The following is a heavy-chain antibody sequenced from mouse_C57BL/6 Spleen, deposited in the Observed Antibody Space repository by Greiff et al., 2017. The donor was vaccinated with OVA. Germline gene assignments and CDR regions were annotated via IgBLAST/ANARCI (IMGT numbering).Heavy chain of an antibody. CDR3: ARSIYYDYDFAY. D-gene: IGHD2-4*01. J-gene: IGHJ3*01. V-gene: IGHV1-42*01. CDR2: INPRTGGT. Sequence: VQLQQSGPELVKPGASVKISCKASGYSFTGYYMNWVKQSPEKSLEWIGEINPRTGGTTYNQKLKAKATLTVAKSSSTAYMQLKSRTSEDSAVYYCARSIYYDYDFAYWGQGTLVTVSA. CDR1: GYSFTGYY.